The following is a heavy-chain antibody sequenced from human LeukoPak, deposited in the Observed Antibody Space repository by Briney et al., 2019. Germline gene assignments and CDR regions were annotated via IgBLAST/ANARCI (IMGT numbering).Heavy chain of an antibody. V-gene: IGHV4-61*02. Sequence: SETLSLTCTVSGGSISSGSYYWSWIRQPAGKGLEWIGRIYTSGSTNYNPSLKSRVTISVDTSKNQFSLKLSSVTAADTAVYYCAGREVGDYVWGSYRSDAFDIWGQGTMVTVSS. J-gene: IGHJ3*02. D-gene: IGHD3-16*02. CDR3: AGREVGDYVWGSYRSDAFDI. CDR2: IYTSGST. CDR1: GGSISSGSYY.